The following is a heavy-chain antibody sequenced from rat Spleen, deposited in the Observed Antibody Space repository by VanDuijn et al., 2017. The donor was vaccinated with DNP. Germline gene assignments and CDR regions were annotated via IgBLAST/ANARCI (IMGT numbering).Heavy chain of an antibody. D-gene: IGHD1-4*01. CDR2: ISYSGST. CDR1: GYSITSTY. CDR3: ARSGGMDA. Sequence: EVRLQESGPGLVKPSQSLSLTCSVTGYSITSTYWGWIRKFPGNKMEWVGHISYSGSTSYNPSLKSRISITRDTSKNQFFLQLNSVTTEDTATYYCARSGGMDAWGQGTSVTVSP. J-gene: IGHJ4*01. V-gene: IGHV3-1*01.